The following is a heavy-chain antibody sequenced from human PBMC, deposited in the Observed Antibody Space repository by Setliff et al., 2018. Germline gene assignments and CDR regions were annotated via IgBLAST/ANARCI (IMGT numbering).Heavy chain of an antibody. D-gene: IGHD3-16*01. V-gene: IGHV1-69*13. Sequence: ASVKVSCKASGGTFSNYCISWVRQAPGQGLEWMGGIMPKFGTPNRSQKFQGRVTITADESTSTAYMELSGLTSEDTAVYYCASHFLKVMKYYYYMDVWGKGTTVTAP. J-gene: IGHJ6*03. CDR2: IMPKFGTP. CDR3: ASHFLKVMKYYYYMDV. CDR1: GGTFSNYC.